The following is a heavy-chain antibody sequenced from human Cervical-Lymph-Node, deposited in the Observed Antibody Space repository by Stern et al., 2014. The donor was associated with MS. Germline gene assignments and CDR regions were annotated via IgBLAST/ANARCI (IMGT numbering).Heavy chain of an antibody. V-gene: IGHV1-69*01. Sequence: VQLVESGAEVKKPGSSVKVSCKASGGTFSSYAISWVRQAPGQGLEWMGGIIPIFGTANYAQKFQGRVTITADESTSPAYMELSSLRSEDTAVYYCARGSSLGFGDFWSGFDYWGQGTLVTVSS. J-gene: IGHJ4*02. CDR1: GGTFSSYA. CDR3: ARGSSLGFGDFWSGFDY. D-gene: IGHD3-3*01. CDR2: IIPIFGTA.